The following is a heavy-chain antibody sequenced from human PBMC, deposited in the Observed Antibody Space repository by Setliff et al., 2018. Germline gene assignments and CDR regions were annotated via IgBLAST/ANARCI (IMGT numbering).Heavy chain of an antibody. CDR1: GFTFSSHW. CDR2: INQYGTEK. D-gene: IGHD3-16*01. J-gene: IGHJ4*02. V-gene: IGHV3-7*01. Sequence: GGSLRLSCVGSGFTFSSHWLDWVRQAPGKGLEWVANINQYGTEKYYVDSVKGRFSVSRDNAKNSLYLQVNSPRVEDTGVYYCSTELGEWGQGTPVTVSS. CDR3: STELGE.